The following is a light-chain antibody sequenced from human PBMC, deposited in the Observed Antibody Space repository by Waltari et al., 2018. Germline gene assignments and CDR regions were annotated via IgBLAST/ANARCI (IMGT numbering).Light chain of an antibody. CDR1: STNIGAGYY. J-gene: IGLJ1*01. CDR2: GNS. V-gene: IGLV1-40*01. Sequence: QSVLTQPPSVSGAPGQRVTISCTGSSTNIGAGYYVHWYQQLPGTAPKLLIFGNSHRPAVVPDRFSGSKSGTSACLAITGLQAEDEADYYCQSYDSSLSGYVFGTGTKVTVL. CDR3: QSYDSSLSGYV.